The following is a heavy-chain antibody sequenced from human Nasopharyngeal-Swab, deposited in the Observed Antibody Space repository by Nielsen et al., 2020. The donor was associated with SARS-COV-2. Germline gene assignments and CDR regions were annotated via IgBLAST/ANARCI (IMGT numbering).Heavy chain of an antibody. D-gene: IGHD1-26*01. V-gene: IGHV3-53*01. CDR1: GFTVSSNY. CDR2: IYSGGST. J-gene: IGHJ6*02. CDR3: ARASGSYYRVYYYGMDV. Sequence: GESLKISCAASGFTVSSNYMSWVRQAQGKGLEWVSVIYSGGSTYYADSVKGRFTISRDNSKNTLYLQMNRLRAEDTAVYYCARASGSYYRVYYYGMDVWGQGTTVTVSS.